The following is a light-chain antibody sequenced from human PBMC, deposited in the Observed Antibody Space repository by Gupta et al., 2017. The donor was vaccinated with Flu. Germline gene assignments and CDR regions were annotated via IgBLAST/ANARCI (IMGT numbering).Light chain of an antibody. J-gene: IGKJ1*01. CDR3: KHDKQTPIA. CDR2: AAS. Sequence: PSSRSASVRDRVTITWRADQEMNNDLGLDQQKPGKVPDLRIFAASSLESGVPARFSGSGSGTDFTLKISRLEPEDVATYYCKHDKQTPIAFGRGTKVEIK. CDR1: QEMNND. V-gene: IGKV1-27*01.